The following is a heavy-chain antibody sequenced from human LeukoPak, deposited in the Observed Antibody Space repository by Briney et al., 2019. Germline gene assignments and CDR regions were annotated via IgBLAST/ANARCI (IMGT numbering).Heavy chain of an antibody. CDR2: ICASGEST. CDR1: GFTFSVAA. J-gene: IGHJ3*01. D-gene: IGHD5-24*01. V-gene: IGHV3-23*01. CDR3: AKDIQLST. Sequence: GGSLRLPCAASGFTFSVAAMTWVRQAPGKGLEWVSLICASGESTYYADSVKGRFTISRDNSKNTLSLQMNSLRVEDTAMYFCAKDIQLSTWGLGTMVTVSS.